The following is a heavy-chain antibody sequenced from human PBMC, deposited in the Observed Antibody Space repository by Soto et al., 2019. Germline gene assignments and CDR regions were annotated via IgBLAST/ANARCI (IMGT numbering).Heavy chain of an antibody. J-gene: IGHJ4*02. V-gene: IGHV3-74*01. Sequence: EVQLVESGGGLVQPGGSLSLSCAASGFTFSGYWMHWVRQAPGTGLVWVSRINSDGSSTRYADSVKGRFTISRDNAKNTLFLQMNSLRAEDTAVYYCARALVDYYDSSGYPRFDYWGQGTLVTVSS. CDR1: GFTFSGYW. CDR3: ARALVDYYDSSGYPRFDY. D-gene: IGHD3-22*01. CDR2: INSDGSST.